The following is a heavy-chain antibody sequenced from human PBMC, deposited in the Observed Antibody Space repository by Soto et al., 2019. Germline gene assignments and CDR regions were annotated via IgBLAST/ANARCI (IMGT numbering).Heavy chain of an antibody. D-gene: IGHD2-8*01. CDR2: ISSSSSYI. CDR1: GFTFSSYS. Sequence: GGSLRLSCAASGFTFSSYSMNWVRQAPGKGLEWVSSISSSSSYIYYADSVKGRFTISRDNAKNSLYLQMNSLRAEDTAVYYCARDSEDIVLMVYALHYYMDVWGKGTTVTVSS. V-gene: IGHV3-21*01. CDR3: ARDSEDIVLMVYALHYYMDV. J-gene: IGHJ6*03.